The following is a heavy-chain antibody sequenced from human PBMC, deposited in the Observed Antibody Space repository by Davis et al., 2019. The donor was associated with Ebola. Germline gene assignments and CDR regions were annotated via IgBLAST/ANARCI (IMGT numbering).Heavy chain of an antibody. V-gene: IGHV4-34*01. CDR2: INHSGST. J-gene: IGHJ5*01. CDR1: GGSFSGYY. D-gene: IGHD2-2*01. CDR3: ARGRYCSSTSCYLFWGGWFDP. Sequence: SETLSLTCAVYGGSFSGYYWSWIRQPPGKGLEWIGEINHSGSTNYNPSLKSRVTISVDTSKNQFSLKLSSVTAADTAVYYCARGRYCSSTSCYLFWGGWFDPWGQGTLVTVSS.